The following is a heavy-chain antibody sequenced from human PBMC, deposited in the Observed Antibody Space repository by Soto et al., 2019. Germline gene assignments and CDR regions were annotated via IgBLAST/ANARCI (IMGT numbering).Heavy chain of an antibody. CDR2: IYPYDSDT. CDR1: GYSSPDYW. CDR3: ASQVRYSWSMDV. V-gene: IGHV5-51*01. J-gene: IGHJ6*02. D-gene: IGHD1-1*01. Sequence: GESLKISYKGSGYSSPDYWIGWVRQTPGKGLEWLGMIYPYDSDTRYNPSFQGQVTISVDKSISTAYLQWSSLKASDTAIYYCASQVRYSWSMDVWGQGTTVTVSS.